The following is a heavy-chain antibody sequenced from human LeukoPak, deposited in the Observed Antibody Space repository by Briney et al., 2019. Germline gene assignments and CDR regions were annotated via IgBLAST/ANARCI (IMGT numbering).Heavy chain of an antibody. CDR3: AKDSLPGVWSGYLDY. D-gene: IGHD3-3*01. J-gene: IGHJ4*02. V-gene: IGHV3-30*18. Sequence: GRSLRLSCAASGFTFSSYGMHWVRQAPGKGLEWVAVISYDGSNKYYADSVEGRFTISRDNSKNTLYLQMNSLRAEDTAVYYCAKDSLPGVWSGYLDYWGQGTLVTVSS. CDR2: ISYDGSNK. CDR1: GFTFSSYG.